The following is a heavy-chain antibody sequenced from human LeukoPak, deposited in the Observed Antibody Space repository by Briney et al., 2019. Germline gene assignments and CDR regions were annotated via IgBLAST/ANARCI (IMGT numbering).Heavy chain of an antibody. V-gene: IGHV3-21*01. CDR3: ARDSTGDENWFDP. Sequence: PGGSLRLSCAASGFTFSSYSMNWVRQAPGKGLEWVSSISSSSSYIYYADSVKGRFTISRDNAKNSLYLQMNSLRAEDTAVYYCARDSTGDENWFDPGGQGPLVTVSS. CDR1: GFTFSSYS. D-gene: IGHD2-21*02. J-gene: IGHJ5*02. CDR2: ISSSSSYI.